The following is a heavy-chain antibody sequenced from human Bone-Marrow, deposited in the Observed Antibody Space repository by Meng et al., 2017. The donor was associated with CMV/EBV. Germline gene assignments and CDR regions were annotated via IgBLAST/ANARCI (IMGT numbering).Heavy chain of an antibody. CDR3: ARDRGAVAAYGMDV. V-gene: IGHV3-21*01. Sequence: GESLKIPRAASGFTFSSYSMNWVRQAPGKGLEWVSSISSSSSYIYYADSVKGRFTISRDNAKNSLYLQMNSLRAEDTAVYYCARDRGAVAAYGMDVWGQGTTVTVSS. CDR2: ISSSSSYI. J-gene: IGHJ6*02. CDR1: GFTFSSYS. D-gene: IGHD6-19*01.